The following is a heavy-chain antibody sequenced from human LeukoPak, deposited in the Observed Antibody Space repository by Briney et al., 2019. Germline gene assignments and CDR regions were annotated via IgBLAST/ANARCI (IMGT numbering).Heavy chain of an antibody. CDR1: GFTFSTFG. J-gene: IGHJ6*02. CDR2: IWYDGSNK. D-gene: IGHD2-15*01. CDR3: ARISCTGGSCRPYSYYDMDV. V-gene: IGHV3-33*01. Sequence: GGSPRLSCAASGFTFSTFGMNWVRQAPGKGLEWVAVIWYDGSNKYYADSVKGRFTISRDNSKSTLYLQMNSLRAEDTAVYYCARISCTGGSCRPYSYYDMDVWGQGTTVTVSS.